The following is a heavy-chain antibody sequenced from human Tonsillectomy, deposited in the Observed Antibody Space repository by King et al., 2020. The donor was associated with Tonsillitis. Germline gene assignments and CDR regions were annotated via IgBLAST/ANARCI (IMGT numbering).Heavy chain of an antibody. Sequence: VQLVESGGGLVKPGGSLRLSCAASGFTFSSYSMNWVRQAPGKGLEWVSYISSSSSYIYYADSVKGRFTISRDNAKNSLYLQMNSLRAEDTAVYYCARHPSTPDGGGGSCPGKNWFDPWGQGTLVTVSS. CDR1: GFTFSSYS. D-gene: IGHD2-15*01. V-gene: IGHV3-21*01. CDR3: ARHPSTPDGGGGSCPGKNWFDP. J-gene: IGHJ5*02. CDR2: ISSSSSYI.